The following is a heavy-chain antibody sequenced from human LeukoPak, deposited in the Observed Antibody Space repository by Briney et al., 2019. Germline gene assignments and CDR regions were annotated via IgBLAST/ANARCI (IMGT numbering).Heavy chain of an antibody. CDR1: GGSISNYY. Sequence: SETLSLTCTVSGGSISNYYWSWIRQPPGKALEWIGYIHYSGSTNYNPSLKSRVSISVDTPKNQFSLKLSSVTAADTAVYYCASTLRSYGSGSYFDYWGQGTLVTVSS. D-gene: IGHD3-10*01. CDR3: ASTLRSYGSGSYFDY. CDR2: IHYSGST. V-gene: IGHV4-59*08. J-gene: IGHJ4*02.